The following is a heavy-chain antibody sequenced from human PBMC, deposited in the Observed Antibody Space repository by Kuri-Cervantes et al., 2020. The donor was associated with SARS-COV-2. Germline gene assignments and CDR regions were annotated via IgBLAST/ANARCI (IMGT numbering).Heavy chain of an antibody. Sequence: GGSLRLSCAASGFTFSCYWMHWVRQAPGKGLVRVSRINSDGSSTSYADSVKGRFTISRDNAKNTLYLQMNSLRAEDTAVYYCARVEWYNWNLFDAFDIWGQGTMVTVSS. CDR3: ARVEWYNWNLFDAFDI. CDR1: GFTFSCYW. CDR2: INSDGSST. J-gene: IGHJ3*02. D-gene: IGHD1-20*01. V-gene: IGHV3-74*01.